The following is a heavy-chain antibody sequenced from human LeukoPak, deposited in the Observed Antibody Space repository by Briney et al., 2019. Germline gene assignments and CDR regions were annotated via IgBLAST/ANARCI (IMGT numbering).Heavy chain of an antibody. CDR2: ISAYNGNT. CDR1: GYTXTSYG. Sequence: SGYTXTSYGXSWVRQAPGQXXEWMGWISAYNGNTNYAQKLQGRVTITTDTSTSTAYMELRSLRSDDTAVYYCARDGRAAAGSGDYWGQGTLVTVSS. J-gene: IGHJ4*02. D-gene: IGHD6-13*01. CDR3: ARDGRAAAGSGDY. V-gene: IGHV1-18*01.